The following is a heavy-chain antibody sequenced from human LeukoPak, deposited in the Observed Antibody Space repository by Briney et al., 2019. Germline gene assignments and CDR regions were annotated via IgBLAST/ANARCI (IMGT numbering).Heavy chain of an antibody. Sequence: GGSLRLSCAASGLTPSRCGMSWVRQAPGKGLEWVSIIYSGGSTFYADSVKGRFTISRDNSKNTLYLHMSSLRAEDTAVYYCASIAVAGIWGQGTLVTVSS. D-gene: IGHD6-19*01. CDR3: ASIAVAGI. J-gene: IGHJ4*02. CDR2: IYSGGST. CDR1: GLTPSRCG. V-gene: IGHV3-53*01.